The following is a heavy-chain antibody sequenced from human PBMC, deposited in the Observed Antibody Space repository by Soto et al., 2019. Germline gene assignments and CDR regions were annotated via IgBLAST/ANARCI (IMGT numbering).Heavy chain of an antibody. D-gene: IGHD4-17*01. J-gene: IGHJ4*02. CDR3: ARRDCGEGYFDY. V-gene: IGHV4-39*01. CDR2: IYYSGST. Sequence: SETLSLTCTASGGSISSSSYYWGWIRQPPGKGLEWIGSIYYSGSTYYNPSLKSRVTISVDTSKNQFSLKLSSVTAADTAVYYCARRDCGEGYFDYWGQGTLVTVSS. CDR1: GGSISSSSYY.